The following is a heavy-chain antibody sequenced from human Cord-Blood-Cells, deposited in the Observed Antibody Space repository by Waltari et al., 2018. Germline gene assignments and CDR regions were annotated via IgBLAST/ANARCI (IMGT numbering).Heavy chain of an antibody. J-gene: IGHJ3*02. V-gene: IGHV1-8*03. Sequence: QVQLVQSGAEVKKPGASVKVSCTASGYTFTSYELNWLRQATGQGLEWMGWMNPNSGNTGYAQKFQGRVTITRNTSISTAYMELSSLRSEDTAVYYCARPIAADAFDIWGQGTMVTVSS. D-gene: IGHD6-13*01. CDR1: GYTFTSYE. CDR2: MNPNSGNT. CDR3: ARPIAADAFDI.